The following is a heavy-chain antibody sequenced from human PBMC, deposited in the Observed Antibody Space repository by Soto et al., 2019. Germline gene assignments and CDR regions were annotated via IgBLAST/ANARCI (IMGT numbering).Heavy chain of an antibody. CDR3: ARVVPGAEAWFGP. D-gene: IGHD2-2*01. Sequence: GASVKVSCKTSGYTFSNYGITWVRQAPGQPLEWLGWISLYSDGTNYAQKFQGRVSMTTDTSTTTAYMELRSLRSDDTAVYYCARVVPGAEAWFGPWGPGTQVTVSS. J-gene: IGHJ5*02. V-gene: IGHV1-18*01. CDR1: GYTFSNYG. CDR2: ISLYSDGT.